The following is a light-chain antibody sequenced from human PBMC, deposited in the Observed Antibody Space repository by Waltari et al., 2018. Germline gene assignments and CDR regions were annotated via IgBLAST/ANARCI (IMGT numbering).Light chain of an antibody. CDR2: AAS. J-gene: IGKJ1*01. CDR1: QTISGY. CDR3: QQSYTTPGT. Sequence: DIQMTQSPSSLSASVGDRITITCRAGQTISGYLNWYQQKSGIAPKLRIYAASALQVGVPSRFSGIGSGTDFTLTINSLQPEDSATYYCQQSYTTPGTFGQGTKVEVK. V-gene: IGKV1-39*01.